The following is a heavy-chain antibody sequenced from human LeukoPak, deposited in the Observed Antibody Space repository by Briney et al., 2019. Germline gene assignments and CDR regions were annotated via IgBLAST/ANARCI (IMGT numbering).Heavy chain of an antibody. V-gene: IGHV3-21*01. Sequence: GGSLRLSCAASGFTFSSYTMNWVRQAPGKGLEWVSSITSSSSYIYYADSVKGRFTISRDNAKNSLYLQMNSLRAEDTAVYYCARQRSPSTDGLDYWGQGTLVTVSS. CDR1: GFTFSSYT. CDR2: ITSSSSYI. CDR3: ARQRSPSTDGLDY. J-gene: IGHJ4*02. D-gene: IGHD4-11*01.